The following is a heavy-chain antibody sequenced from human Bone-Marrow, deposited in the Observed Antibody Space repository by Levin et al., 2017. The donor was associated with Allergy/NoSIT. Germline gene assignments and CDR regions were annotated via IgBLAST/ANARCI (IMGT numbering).Heavy chain of an antibody. D-gene: IGHD7-27*01. J-gene: IGHJ4*02. CDR3: VSSPNWGLAVY. CDR2: IYHSGST. V-gene: IGHV4-4*02. CDR1: GGSISDNNW. Sequence: PGGSLRLSCAVSGGSISDNNWWNWVRQPPGKGLEWIGEIYHSGSTNYNPSLKSRVTISVDKSKNQFSLNLNSVTAADTAVYYCVSSPNWGLAVYWGPGTLVTVSS.